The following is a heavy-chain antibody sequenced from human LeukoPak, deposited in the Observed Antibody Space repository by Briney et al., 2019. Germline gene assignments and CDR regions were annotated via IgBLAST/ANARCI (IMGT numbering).Heavy chain of an antibody. CDR3: ASLLRTSRDDYNFDY. CDR2: IYYSGST. CDR1: SGSISSSSYS. Sequence: SETLSLTCTVSSGSISSSSYSWGWIRQPPGKGLEWIGTIYYSGSTYYNPSVKSRVTISVDTSKNQFSLKLRSVTAADTAVYYCASLLRTSRDDYNFDYWGQGTLVTVSS. V-gene: IGHV4-39*01. D-gene: IGHD5-24*01. J-gene: IGHJ4*02.